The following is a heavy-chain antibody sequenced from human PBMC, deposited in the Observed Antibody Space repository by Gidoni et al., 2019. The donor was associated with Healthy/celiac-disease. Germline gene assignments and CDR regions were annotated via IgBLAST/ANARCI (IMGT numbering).Heavy chain of an antibody. V-gene: IGHV4-38-2*02. CDR2: LYHSGST. CDR1: GDSSSSGYS. CDR3: ASVAVAGTDNWFDP. J-gene: IGHJ5*02. Sequence: QVQLQESGPGRVKPSETLCLTCTVSGDSSSSGYSWGWIRQPPGKGLEWIGSLYHSGSTYNNPSLESHATISVDTSNNQFSLKLSSVTAADTALDYCASVAVAGTDNWFDPWGQGTLVTVSS. D-gene: IGHD6-19*01.